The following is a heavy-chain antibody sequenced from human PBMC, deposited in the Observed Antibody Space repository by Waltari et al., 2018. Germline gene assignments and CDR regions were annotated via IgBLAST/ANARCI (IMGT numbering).Heavy chain of an antibody. Sequence: QLQLQESGPGLVKPSETLSLTCPVSGGFISSSSYYWGWIRQPPGKGLEWIGSIYYSGSTYYNPSLKSRVTISVDTSKNQFSLKLSSVTAADTAVYYCARQTWIQLWLYAFDIWGQGTMVTVSS. CDR3: ARQTWIQLWLYAFDI. V-gene: IGHV4-39*01. D-gene: IGHD5-18*01. J-gene: IGHJ3*02. CDR2: IYYSGST. CDR1: GGFISSSSYY.